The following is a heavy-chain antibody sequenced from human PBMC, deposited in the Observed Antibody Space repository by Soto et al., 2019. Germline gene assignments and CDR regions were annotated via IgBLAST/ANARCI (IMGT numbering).Heavy chain of an antibody. D-gene: IGHD2-15*01. V-gene: IGHV3-33*01. CDR1: GFTFSTYG. CDR2: IWYDGSNK. CDR3: ASEYCSGGRCYYYGMDV. Sequence: QVQLVESGGGVVQPGRSLRLSCAASGFTFSTYGMHWVRQAPDKGLEWVAVIWYDGSNKYYADSVKGRFTISRDNSKNPLYLQRNSLRAEDTAVYYCASEYCSGGRCYYYGMDVWGQGTTVTVSS. J-gene: IGHJ6*02.